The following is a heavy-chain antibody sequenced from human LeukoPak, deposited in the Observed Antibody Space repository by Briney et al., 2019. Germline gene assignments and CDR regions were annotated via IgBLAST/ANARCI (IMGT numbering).Heavy chain of an antibody. D-gene: IGHD6-19*01. V-gene: IGHV4-39*01. J-gene: IGHJ5*02. CDR3: APLSGWSKHNWFDP. CDR2: IYYSGST. CDR1: GGSISSSSYY. Sequence: KPSETLSLTCTVSGGSISSSSYYWGWIRQPPGKGLEWIGSIYYSGSTYYNPSLKSRVTISVDTSKNQFSLKLSSVTAADTAVYYCAPLSGWSKHNWFDPWGQGTLVTVSS.